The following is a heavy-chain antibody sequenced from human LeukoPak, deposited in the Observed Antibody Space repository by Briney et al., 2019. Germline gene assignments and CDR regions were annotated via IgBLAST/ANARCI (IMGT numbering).Heavy chain of an antibody. V-gene: IGHV4-34*01. J-gene: IGHJ3*02. CDR3: ARSVVVSNDAFDI. Sequence: SETLSLTCAVYGGSFSGYYWSWIRQPPGKGLEWIGEINHSGSTNYNPSLKSRVTISVDTSKNQFSLKLSSVTAADTAVYYCARSVVVSNDAFDIWGQGTMVTVSS. CDR1: GGSFSGYY. D-gene: IGHD2-21*01. CDR2: INHSGST.